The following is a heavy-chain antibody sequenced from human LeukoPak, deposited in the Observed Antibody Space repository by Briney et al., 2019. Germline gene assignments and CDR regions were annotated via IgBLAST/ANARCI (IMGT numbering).Heavy chain of an antibody. D-gene: IGHD1-26*01. Sequence: PGGSLRLSCAASGFTFSSYSMNWVRQAPGKGLEWVSSISSSSSYIYYTDSVKGRFTISRDNAKKLLYLQMNSLRAEDTAVYYCARGRQNSGSYSDAFDIWGQGTMVTVSS. CDR2: ISSSSSYI. CDR3: ARGRQNSGSYSDAFDI. J-gene: IGHJ3*02. V-gene: IGHV3-21*01. CDR1: GFTFSSYS.